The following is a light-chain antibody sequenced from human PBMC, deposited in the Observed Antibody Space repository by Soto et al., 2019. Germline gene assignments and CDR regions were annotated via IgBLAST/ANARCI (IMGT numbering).Light chain of an antibody. J-gene: IGKJ2*01. CDR3: QQRYNRYT. V-gene: IGKV3-11*01. Sequence: EIVLTQSPATLSLSPGERATLSCRASQSISSYLAWFQQKPGQAPRLLIYDASSRATGIPARFSGSGSGTDFTLTISSVESEDSAAYYCQQRYNRYTFGQVTKLVIK. CDR2: DAS. CDR1: QSISSY.